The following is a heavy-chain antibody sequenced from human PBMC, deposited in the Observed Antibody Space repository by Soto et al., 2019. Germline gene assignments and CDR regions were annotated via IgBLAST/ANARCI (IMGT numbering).Heavy chain of an antibody. CDR1: SGSISSSTC. J-gene: IGHJ6*03. V-gene: IGHV4-4*02. CDR2: IYHSGST. CDR3: ARAPLDIVVVPAAAGYYMDV. D-gene: IGHD2-2*03. Sequence: PSETLSLTCAVSSGSISSSTCLSWVRQPPGKGLEWIGEIYHSGSTNYNPSLKSRVTISVDKSKNQFSLKLSSVTAADTAVYYCARAPLDIVVVPAAAGYYMDVWGRGTPVTV.